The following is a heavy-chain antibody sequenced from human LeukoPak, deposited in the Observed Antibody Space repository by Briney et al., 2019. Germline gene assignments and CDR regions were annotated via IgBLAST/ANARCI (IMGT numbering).Heavy chain of an antibody. D-gene: IGHD2-15*01. Sequence: PSETLSLTCTVSGGSISSSSYYWGWIRQPPGEGLEWIGSIYYSGSTYYNPSLKSRVTISVDTSKNQFSLKLSSVTAADTAVYYCARSPRSGGSCHFDYWGQGTLVTVSS. J-gene: IGHJ4*02. V-gene: IGHV4-39*01. CDR3: ARSPRSGGSCHFDY. CDR1: GGSISSSSYY. CDR2: IYYSGST.